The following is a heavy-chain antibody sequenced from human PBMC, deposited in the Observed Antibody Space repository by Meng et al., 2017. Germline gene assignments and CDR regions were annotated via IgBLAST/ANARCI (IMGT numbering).Heavy chain of an antibody. J-gene: IGHJ6*02. CDR2: VNPKSGDT. Sequence: ASVKVSCKASGYTFPDYWLHWVRRAPGQGLEWMGRVNPKSGDTHYAQRFQGRVTMTGDTSISTAYMELSGLRSEDTAVYYCARTRHPPIAAAGTSYYYGMDVWGQGTTVTVSS. V-gene: IGHV1-2*06. D-gene: IGHD6-13*01. CDR1: GYTFPDYW. CDR3: ARTRHPPIAAAGTSYYYGMDV.